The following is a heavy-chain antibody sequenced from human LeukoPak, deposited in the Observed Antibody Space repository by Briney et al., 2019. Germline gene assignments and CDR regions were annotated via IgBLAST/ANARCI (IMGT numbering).Heavy chain of an antibody. J-gene: IGHJ6*02. CDR3: ARGPAYDFWSGYYSTYYGMDV. D-gene: IGHD3-3*01. V-gene: IGHV1-8*01. CDR2: MNPNSVNT. Sequence: ASVKVSCKASGYTFTSYDINWVRQATGQGLEWMGWMNPNSVNTGYAQKFQGRVTMTRNTSISTAYMELSSLRSEDTAVYYCARGPAYDFWSGYYSTYYGMDVWGQGTTVTVSS. CDR1: GYTFTSYD.